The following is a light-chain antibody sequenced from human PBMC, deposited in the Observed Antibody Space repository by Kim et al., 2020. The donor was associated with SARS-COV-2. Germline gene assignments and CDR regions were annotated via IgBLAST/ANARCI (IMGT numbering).Light chain of an antibody. CDR3: QQYNNWWT. J-gene: IGKJ1*01. V-gene: IGKV3-15*01. CDR2: GAS. Sequence: SLPPGERAPLSCSASESVTPNLAWYQQRPGQAPRLLIYGASSRATGIPARFSGSGSGTEFTLTISSLQSEDFAVYFCQQYNNWWTFGQGTKVDIK. CDR1: ESVTPN.